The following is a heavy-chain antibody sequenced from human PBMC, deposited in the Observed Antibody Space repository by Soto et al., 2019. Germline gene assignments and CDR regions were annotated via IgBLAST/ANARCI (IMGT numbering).Heavy chain of an antibody. Sequence: QVQLVESGGGVVQPGRSLRLSCAASGFTFSSYGMHWVRQAPGKGLEWVAVIWYDGSNKYYADSVKGRFTISRDNSKNTLYLQMNSLRAEDTAVYYCARDHEIVVVVAAKEHYYYGMDVWGQGTTVTVSS. D-gene: IGHD2-15*01. J-gene: IGHJ6*02. CDR1: GFTFSSYG. CDR3: ARDHEIVVVVAAKEHYYYGMDV. V-gene: IGHV3-33*01. CDR2: IWYDGSNK.